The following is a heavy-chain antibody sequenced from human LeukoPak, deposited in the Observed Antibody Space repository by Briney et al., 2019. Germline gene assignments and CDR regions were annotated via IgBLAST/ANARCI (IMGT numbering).Heavy chain of an antibody. D-gene: IGHD2-15*01. CDR1: GGSFSGYY. CDR2: INHSGST. Sequence: SETLSLTCAVYGGSFSGYYWSWIRQPPGKGLEWIGEINHSGSTNYNPSLKSRVTISVDTSKNQFSLKLSSVTAADTAVYYCARDAGPLGYCSGGSCNWFDPWGQGTLVTVSS. V-gene: IGHV4-34*01. CDR3: ARDAGPLGYCSGGSCNWFDP. J-gene: IGHJ5*02.